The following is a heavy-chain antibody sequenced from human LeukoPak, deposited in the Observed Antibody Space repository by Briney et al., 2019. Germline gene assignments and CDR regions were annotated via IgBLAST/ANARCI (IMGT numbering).Heavy chain of an antibody. V-gene: IGHV3-30-3*01. J-gene: IGHJ4*02. CDR2: ISYDGRQK. D-gene: IGHD3-10*01. Sequence: PGTSLRLSCAASGFTFSEYAMHWVRQGPGKGLEWVAVISYDGRQKYYGDSVKGRFTISRDNPKNTLYLQMNSLRAEDTAVYYCAKGPAYGSGSYADYWGQGTLVTVSS. CDR1: GFTFSEYA. CDR3: AKGPAYGSGSYADY.